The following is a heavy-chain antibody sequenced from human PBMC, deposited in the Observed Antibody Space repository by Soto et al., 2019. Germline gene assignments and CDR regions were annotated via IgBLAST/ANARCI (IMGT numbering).Heavy chain of an antibody. CDR3: AGFTYYDILTGYRAAFVI. CDR1: GGYISSYS. D-gene: IGHD3-9*01. CDR2: IYYSGST. J-gene: IGHJ3*02. V-gene: IGHV4-59*01. Sequence: SETLSMISTVAGGYISSYSWSWIRQPPRKGLEWIGYIYYSGSTNYNPSLESRVTISVDASKNQSSLKLSSVTAADTAVYYSAGFTYYDILTGYRAAFVIWGQGTRVTVSS.